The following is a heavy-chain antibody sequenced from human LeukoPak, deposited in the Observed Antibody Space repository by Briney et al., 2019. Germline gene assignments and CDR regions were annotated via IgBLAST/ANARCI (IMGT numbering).Heavy chain of an antibody. Sequence: GGSLRLSCAASGFTFSSYWMNWVRQAPGKGLVWVSRIASDGSSTTYADSVKGRFSISRDNAKNTLYLQMNSLRDEDTAVYYCAREPRTNWGMYYFDYWGQGTLVTVSS. CDR2: IASDGSST. CDR3: AREPRTNWGMYYFDY. V-gene: IGHV3-74*01. D-gene: IGHD7-27*01. CDR1: GFTFSSYW. J-gene: IGHJ4*02.